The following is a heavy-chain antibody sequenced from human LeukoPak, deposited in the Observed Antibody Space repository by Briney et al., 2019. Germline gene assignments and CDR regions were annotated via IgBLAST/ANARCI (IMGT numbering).Heavy chain of an antibody. J-gene: IGHJ4*02. CDR1: GFTFSSYA. V-gene: IGHV3-23*01. D-gene: IGHD6-6*01. Sequence: PGGSLRLSCAASGFTFSSYAMSWVRQAPGKGLEWVSAISGSGGSTYYADSVKGRFTISRDNSKNTLYLQMNSPRAEDTAVYYCAKDKEAARCYFDYWGQGTLVTVSS. CDR2: ISGSGGST. CDR3: AKDKEAARCYFDY.